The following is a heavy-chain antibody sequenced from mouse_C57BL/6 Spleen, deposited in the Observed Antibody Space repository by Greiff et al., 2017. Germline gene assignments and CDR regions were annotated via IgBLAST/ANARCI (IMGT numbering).Heavy chain of an antibody. CDR2: IWRGGST. Sequence: VQLQQSGPGLVQPSQSLSITCTVSGFSLTSYGVHWVRQSPGKGLEWLGVIWRGGSTDYNAAFMSRLSITKDNSKSQVFFKMNSLQADDTAIYYCDKDDGSSPSYWYFDVWGTGTTVTVSS. J-gene: IGHJ1*03. D-gene: IGHD1-1*01. CDR1: GFSLTSYG. V-gene: IGHV2-5*01. CDR3: DKDDGSSPSYWYFDV.